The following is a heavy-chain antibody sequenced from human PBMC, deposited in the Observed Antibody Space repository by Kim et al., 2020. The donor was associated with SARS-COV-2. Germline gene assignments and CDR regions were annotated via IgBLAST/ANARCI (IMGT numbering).Heavy chain of an antibody. J-gene: IGHJ6*02. Sequence: SETLSLTCAVSGGSINNVSYSWSWIRQLPGMGLEWIGYIYDSGTTYYNPSLKSRVTISVDRSRTQFFLNLNSVTAADTAVYYCARGSYASGMHVWG. CDR3: ARGSYASGMHV. CDR2: IYDSGTT. CDR1: GGSINNVSYS. V-gene: IGHV4-30-2*01. D-gene: IGHD3-10*01.